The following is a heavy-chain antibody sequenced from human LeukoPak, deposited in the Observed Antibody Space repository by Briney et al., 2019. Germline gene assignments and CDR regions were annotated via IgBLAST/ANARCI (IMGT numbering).Heavy chain of an antibody. D-gene: IGHD3-10*01. Sequence: GASVKVSCKASGYTFTSYGISWVRQAPGQGLEWMGWISAYNGNTNYAQKLQGRVTMTTDTSTSTAYMELRSLRSDDTAVYYCARDLPGITMVRGVIITAGYWGQGTLVTVSS. V-gene: IGHV1-18*04. CDR2: ISAYNGNT. J-gene: IGHJ4*02. CDR1: GYTFTSYG. CDR3: ARDLPGITMVRGVIITAGY.